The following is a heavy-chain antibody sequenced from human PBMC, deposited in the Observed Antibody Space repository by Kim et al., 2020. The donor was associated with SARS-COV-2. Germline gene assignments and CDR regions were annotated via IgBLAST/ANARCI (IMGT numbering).Heavy chain of an antibody. J-gene: IGHJ6*02. Sequence: SETLSLTCAVSGGSISSSNWWSWVRQPPGKGLEWIGEIYHSGSTNYNPSLKSRVTISVDKSKNQFSLKLSSVTAADTAVYYCARWRGGRWLQLSYYYYGMDVWGQGTTVAVSS. CDR2: IYHSGST. CDR1: GGSISSSNW. D-gene: IGHD5-12*01. CDR3: ARWRGGRWLQLSYYYYGMDV. V-gene: IGHV4-4*02.